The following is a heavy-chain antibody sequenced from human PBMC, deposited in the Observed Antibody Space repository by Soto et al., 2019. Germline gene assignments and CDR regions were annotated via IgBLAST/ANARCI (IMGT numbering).Heavy chain of an antibody. CDR2: IYYSGTT. J-gene: IGHJ6*02. Sequence: PSETLSLTCTVSGGSISSGDYYWSWIRQPPGKGLEWIGYIYYSGTTYYNPSLKSRVTISVDTSENQFSLKLSSVTAADTAVYFCARALIQLWPHYYYGMDVWGQGTTVTVS. D-gene: IGHD5-18*01. CDR1: GGSISSGDYY. CDR3: ARALIQLWPHYYYGMDV. V-gene: IGHV4-30-4*01.